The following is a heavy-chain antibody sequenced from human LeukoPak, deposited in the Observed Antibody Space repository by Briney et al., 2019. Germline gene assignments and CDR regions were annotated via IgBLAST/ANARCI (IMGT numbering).Heavy chain of an antibody. V-gene: IGHV1-18*01. CDR3: ASLSRYCSGGSCYDAFDI. D-gene: IGHD2-15*01. J-gene: IGHJ3*02. Sequence: ASVKVSCKASGYTFTSYGISWVRQAPGQGREWMGWISAYNGNTNYAQKLQGRVTMTTDTSTSTAYMELRSLRSDDTAVYYCASLSRYCSGGSCYDAFDIWGQGTMVTVSS. CDR1: GYTFTSYG. CDR2: ISAYNGNT.